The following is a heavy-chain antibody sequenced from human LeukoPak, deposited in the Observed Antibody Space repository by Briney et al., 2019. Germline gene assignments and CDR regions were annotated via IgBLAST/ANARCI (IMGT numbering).Heavy chain of an antibody. CDR1: GFTFSSYS. V-gene: IGHV3-48*04. D-gene: IGHD3-3*01. Sequence: GGSLRLSCAASGFTFSSYSMNWVRQAPGKGLEWVSYISSISSTIYYADSVKGRFTISRGNAKNTLYLQMSSLRAEDTAVYYCANPADFWSGYHRGGVPYSFDYWGQGTLVTVSS. J-gene: IGHJ4*02. CDR2: ISSISSTI. CDR3: ANPADFWSGYHRGGVPYSFDY.